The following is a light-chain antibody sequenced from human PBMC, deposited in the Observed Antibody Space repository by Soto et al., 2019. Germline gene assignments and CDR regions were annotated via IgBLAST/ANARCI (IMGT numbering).Light chain of an antibody. CDR1: QSISSY. CDR2: AAS. Sequence: DIPMTQSPSSLSASVGDRVTITCRASQSISSYLNWYQQKPGKAPKLLIYAASSLQSGVPSRFSGSGSGPDFTLTISSLQPEDFATYYCQQRYSTPLTFGGGTKVEI. J-gene: IGKJ4*01. V-gene: IGKV1-39*01. CDR3: QQRYSTPLT.